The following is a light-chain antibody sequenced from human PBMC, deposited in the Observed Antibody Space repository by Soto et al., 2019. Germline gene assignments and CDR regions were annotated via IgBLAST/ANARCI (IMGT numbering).Light chain of an antibody. J-gene: IGLJ2*01. Sequence: QLVLTQPPSASGTPGQRATISCSGSSSNIGRNTVNWYQQLPGTAPKLLIYGNNQRPSGVPARISGSKSGTSASLAISGLQSEDEADYYCAAWDDSLNGHVVFGGGTKLTVL. V-gene: IGLV1-44*01. CDR3: AAWDDSLNGHVV. CDR1: SSNIGRNT. CDR2: GNN.